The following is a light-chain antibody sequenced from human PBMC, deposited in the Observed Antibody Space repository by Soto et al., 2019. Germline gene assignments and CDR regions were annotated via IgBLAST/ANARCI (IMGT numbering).Light chain of an antibody. CDR1: GSDVGGYDY. V-gene: IGLV2-14*01. CDR3: SSYTSSSTYV. Sequence: QSVLTQPASVSGSPGQSITISCTGTGSDVGGYDYVSWYQHHPGKAPKVMIYEVTNRPSGVSNRFSGSESGNTASLTISGLLAEDEADYYCSSYTSSSTYVFGTGTKVTAL. CDR2: EVT. J-gene: IGLJ1*01.